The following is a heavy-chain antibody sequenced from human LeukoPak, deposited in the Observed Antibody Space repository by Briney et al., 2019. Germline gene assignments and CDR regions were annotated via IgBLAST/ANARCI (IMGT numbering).Heavy chain of an antibody. CDR2: IYYSGST. J-gene: IGHJ5*02. V-gene: IGHV4-39*01. D-gene: IGHD5-24*01. Sequence: SETLSLTCTVSGGSISGSSYYWGWIRQPPGKDLEWIGGIYYSGSTYYNPPLKSRVTISVDTSKNQLSLKLSSVTAADTAVYYCARHLDGYNGFDPWGQGTLVTVSS. CDR1: GGSISGSSYY. CDR3: ARHLDGYNGFDP.